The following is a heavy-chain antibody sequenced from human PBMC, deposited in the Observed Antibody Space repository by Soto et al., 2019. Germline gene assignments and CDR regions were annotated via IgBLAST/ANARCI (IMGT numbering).Heavy chain of an antibody. V-gene: IGHV4-34*01. CDR2: INDSGST. D-gene: IGHD3-16*01. CDR3: QGGDF. Sequence: SETLSLTCAVSGGSFRGYFWSWIRQSPDKGLEWIGEINDSGSTYYNPSFKSRLTISVDTSKSQISLTLTSVTAADAAVYYCQGGDFWGQGTRVTVSS. CDR1: GGSFRGYF. J-gene: IGHJ4*02.